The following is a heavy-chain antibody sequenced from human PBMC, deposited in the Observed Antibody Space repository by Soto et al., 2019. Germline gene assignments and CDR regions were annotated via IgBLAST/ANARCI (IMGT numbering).Heavy chain of an antibody. D-gene: IGHD3-10*01. Sequence: QITLKESGPTLVKPTQTLTLTCTFSGFSLSTSGVGVGWIRQPPGKALEWLALIYWDDDKRYSPSLKSRLTITKDTSKNQVVLTMTNMDPADTATYYCARGTRYYYGSGSYYDYWGQGTLVTVSS. J-gene: IGHJ4*02. CDR2: IYWDDDK. V-gene: IGHV2-5*02. CDR1: GFSLSTSGVG. CDR3: ARGTRYYYGSGSYYDY.